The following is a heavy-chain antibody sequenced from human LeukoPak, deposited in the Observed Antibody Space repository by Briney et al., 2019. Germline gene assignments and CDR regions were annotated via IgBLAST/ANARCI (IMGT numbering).Heavy chain of an antibody. CDR2: IYYSGSA. J-gene: IGHJ4*02. Sequence: SETLSLTCNVSGGSFSTYYWNWIRQPPGEGLEWIGSIYYSGSANYDPSLKSRVAMSIDTSKSQFSLTLTSVNAADTAVYYCARGNYYGSGKYPYYFDSWGQGTLVTVSS. CDR1: GGSFSTYY. V-gene: IGHV4-59*08. CDR3: ARGNYYGSGKYPYYFDS. D-gene: IGHD3-10*01.